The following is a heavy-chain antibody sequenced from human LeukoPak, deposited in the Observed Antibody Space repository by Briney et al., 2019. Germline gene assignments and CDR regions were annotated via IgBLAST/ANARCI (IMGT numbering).Heavy chain of an antibody. Sequence: SETLSLTCTVSGVAISSYYWTWIRQPPGKGLEWIGYMSHSGSTNYNPSLKSRVTISEDTSKKQFSLKLSSLTAADTAVYYCARVRRSSNRPDAFDIWGQGTMVTVSS. J-gene: IGHJ3*02. D-gene: IGHD6-13*01. V-gene: IGHV4-59*01. CDR1: GVAISSYY. CDR2: MSHSGST. CDR3: ARVRRSSNRPDAFDI.